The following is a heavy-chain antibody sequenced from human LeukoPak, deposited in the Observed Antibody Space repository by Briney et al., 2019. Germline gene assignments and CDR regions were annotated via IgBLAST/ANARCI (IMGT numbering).Heavy chain of an antibody. CDR2: IWYDGSNK. J-gene: IGHJ3*02. CDR3: ARDFLEYPRAISDAFDI. CDR1: GFTFSSYG. D-gene: IGHD2-21*01. Sequence: PGRSLRLSCAASGFTFSSYGMHWVRQAPGKGLEWVAVIWYDGSNKYYADSVKGRFTISRDNSNKTLYLQMNSLRAEDTAVYYCARDFLEYPRAISDAFDIWGQGTMVTVSS. V-gene: IGHV3-33*01.